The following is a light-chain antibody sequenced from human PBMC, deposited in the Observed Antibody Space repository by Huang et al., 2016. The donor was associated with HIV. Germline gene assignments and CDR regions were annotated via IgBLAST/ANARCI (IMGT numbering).Light chain of an antibody. J-gene: IGKJ2*01. CDR1: QTINSN. CDR2: GAS. Sequence: EMVMAQSPATLSVSPGETVTLSCTASQTINSNLAWYQQKPGQAPRRLIYGASTRATGVPVRFSGSGSGTEFTLTISSLQSEDLAVYYCQQYNNWPPYTFGQGTKLETK. V-gene: IGKV3-15*01. CDR3: QQYNNWPPYT.